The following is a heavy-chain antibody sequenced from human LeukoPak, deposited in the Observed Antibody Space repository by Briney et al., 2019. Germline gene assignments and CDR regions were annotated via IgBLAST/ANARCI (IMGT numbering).Heavy chain of an antibody. J-gene: IGHJ4*02. CDR2: ISSSSSYI. CDR1: GFTFSSYS. Sequence: GGSLRLSCAASGFTFSSYSMNWVRQAPGKGLEWVSSISSSSSYIYYADSVKGRFTISRDNAKNSLYLQMNSLRAEDTAVYYCARDGHSYGYDLDYWGQGTLVTVSS. CDR3: ARDGHSYGYDLDY. V-gene: IGHV3-21*01. D-gene: IGHD5-18*01.